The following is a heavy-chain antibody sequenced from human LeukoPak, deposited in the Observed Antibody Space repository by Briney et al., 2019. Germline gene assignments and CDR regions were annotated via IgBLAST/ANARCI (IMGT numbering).Heavy chain of an antibody. J-gene: IGHJ4*02. CDR2: ISGSGGST. D-gene: IGHD1-1*01. CDR3: AKDREGGTEFDY. V-gene: IGHV3-23*01. CDR1: GFTFSSYA. Sequence: GGSLRLSCAASGFTFSSYAVSWVRQAPGKGLEWVSAISGSGGSTYYADSVKGRFTISRDNSKNTLYLQMNSLRAEDTAVYYCAKDREGGTEFDYWGQGTLVTVSS.